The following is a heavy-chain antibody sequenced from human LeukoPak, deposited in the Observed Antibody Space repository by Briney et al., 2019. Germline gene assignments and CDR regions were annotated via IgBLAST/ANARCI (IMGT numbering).Heavy chain of an antibody. CDR1: GFTFSNYA. CDR3: ARDNYGLDY. Sequence: GGSLRLSCAASGFTFSNYAMRWVRQTPGKGLEWVAVISYDGSNKYYADSVKGRFHNSRDNSKNPLYLALCRLRAEDTAVYYCARDNYGLDYWGQGTLVTVSS. D-gene: IGHD3-10*01. V-gene: IGHV3-30*04. CDR2: ISYDGSNK. J-gene: IGHJ4*02.